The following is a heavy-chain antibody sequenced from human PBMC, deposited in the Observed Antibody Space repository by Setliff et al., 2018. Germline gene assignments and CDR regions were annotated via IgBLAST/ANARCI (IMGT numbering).Heavy chain of an antibody. CDR1: GASITNINYY. J-gene: IGHJ4*02. CDR3: ARHAPGAIDY. V-gene: IGHV4-61*03. Sequence: PSETLSLTCTVSGASITNINYYWSWIRQPPGKGLEWIGYFYFHGRTTYNPSLKSRATISQDTSKKHFSLTLTTMTAADTAVYYCARHAPGAIDYWGQGALVTISS. CDR2: FYFHGRT.